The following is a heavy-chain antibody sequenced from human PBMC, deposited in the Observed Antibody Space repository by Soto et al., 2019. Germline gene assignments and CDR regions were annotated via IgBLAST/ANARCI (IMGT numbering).Heavy chain of an antibody. CDR3: ARDRRYSSSWYRGYYYYGMDV. Sequence: SVKLSCKGAGYSFTSYGVSWGRQAPGQGLEWMGWISAYNGNTNYAQKLQGRVTMTTDTSTSTAYMELRSLRSDDTAVYYCARDRRYSSSWYRGYYYYGMDVWGQGTTVTVSS. CDR2: ISAYNGNT. CDR1: GYSFTSYG. V-gene: IGHV1-18*01. J-gene: IGHJ6*02. D-gene: IGHD6-13*01.